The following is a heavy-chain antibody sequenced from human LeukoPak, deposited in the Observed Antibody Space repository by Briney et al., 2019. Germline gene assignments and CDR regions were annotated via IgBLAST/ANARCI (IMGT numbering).Heavy chain of an antibody. D-gene: IGHD6-19*01. CDR1: GGSFSGYY. CDR3: ARALNLTVAGIDY. Sequence: SKTLSLTCAVYGGSFSGYYWSWIRQPPGKGLEWIGEINHSGSTNYNPSLKSRVTISVDTSKNQFSLKLSSVTAADTAVYYCARALNLTVAGIDYWGQGTLVTVSS. CDR2: INHSGST. V-gene: IGHV4-34*01. J-gene: IGHJ4*02.